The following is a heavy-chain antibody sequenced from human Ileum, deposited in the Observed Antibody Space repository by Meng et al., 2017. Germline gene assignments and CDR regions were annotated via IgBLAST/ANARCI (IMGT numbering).Heavy chain of an antibody. CDR1: GGSISGGTW. V-gene: IGHV4-4*02. J-gene: IGHJ4*02. CDR2: FHPGSGA. D-gene: IGHD2-21*01. CDR3: AKNGAYCLES. Sequence: VQRQEPGPGLVKPSGTLSLTCAVSGGSISGGTWWSWVRQPPGKGLQWIGQFHPGSGAAYNPSLETRVTISVDTSKNQFSLELTSVTAADTAVYYCAKNGAYCLESWGQGTLVTVSS.